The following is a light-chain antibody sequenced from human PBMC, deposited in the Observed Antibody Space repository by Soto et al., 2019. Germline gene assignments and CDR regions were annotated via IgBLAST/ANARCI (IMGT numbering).Light chain of an antibody. CDR3: LQHNSYPRT. V-gene: IGKV1-17*01. J-gene: IGKJ1*01. Sequence: STLSGSVGDRVTITCRASQTISSWLAWYQQKPGKAPKRLIYAASSLQSGVPSRFSGSGSGTEFTLTISSLQPEDFATYYCLQHNSYPRTFGQGTKVDIK. CDR2: AAS. CDR1: QTISSW.